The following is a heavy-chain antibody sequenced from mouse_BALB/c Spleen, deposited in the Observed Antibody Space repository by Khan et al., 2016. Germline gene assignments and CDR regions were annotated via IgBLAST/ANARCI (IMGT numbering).Heavy chain of an antibody. J-gene: IGHJ4*01. Sequence: QVQLQQSGAELAKPGASVKMSCKASGYTFTTYWMHWVQQRPVQGLEWIGYINPTTYYTEYNQKFKDKATLTADKSSSTAYMQLSSLTSEDSAVYYCARDLDYWGQGTSVTVSS. CDR2: INPTTYYT. V-gene: IGHV1-7*01. CDR1: GYTFTTYW. CDR3: ARDLDY.